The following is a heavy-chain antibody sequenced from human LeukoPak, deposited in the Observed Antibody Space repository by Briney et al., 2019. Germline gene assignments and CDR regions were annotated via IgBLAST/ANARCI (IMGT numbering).Heavy chain of an antibody. J-gene: IGHJ4*02. Sequence: SEALSLACAVYGGSFSGYYWSWIRQPPGKGLEWIGEINHSGSTNYNPSLKSRVTISVDTSKNQFSLKLSSVTAADTAVYYCARARGYSYGREAFDYWGQGTLVTVSS. CDR2: INHSGST. CDR3: ARARGYSYGREAFDY. D-gene: IGHD5-18*01. V-gene: IGHV4-34*01. CDR1: GGSFSGYY.